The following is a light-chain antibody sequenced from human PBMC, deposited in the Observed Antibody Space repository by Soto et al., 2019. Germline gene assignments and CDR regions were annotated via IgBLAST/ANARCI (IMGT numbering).Light chain of an antibody. Sequence: DIQMTQSPSSLSASVGDRVTMTCQASQDIRAHLNWYQYNEGEAPQLLIYDASNLESGVPSRFSGSGSGTDFTLTISSLQPQDIATSYCQHFANLPMTFGQGTRLEIK. J-gene: IGKJ5*01. V-gene: IGKV1-33*01. CDR2: DAS. CDR3: QHFANLPMT. CDR1: QDIRAH.